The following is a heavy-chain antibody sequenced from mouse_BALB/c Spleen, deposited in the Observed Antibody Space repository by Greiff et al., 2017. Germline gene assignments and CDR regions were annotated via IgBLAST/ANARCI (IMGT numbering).Heavy chain of an antibody. J-gene: IGHJ2*01. CDR1: GFTFSSYA. CDR3: ARGYYYCSFDY. Sequence: VMLVESGGGLVKPGGSLKLSCAASGFTFSSYAMSWVRQTPEKRLEWVASISSGGSTYYPDSVKGRFTISRDNARNILYLQMSSLRSEDTAMYYCARGYYYCSFDYWGQGTTLTVSS. CDR2: ISSGGST. V-gene: IGHV5-6-5*01. D-gene: IGHD1-1*01.